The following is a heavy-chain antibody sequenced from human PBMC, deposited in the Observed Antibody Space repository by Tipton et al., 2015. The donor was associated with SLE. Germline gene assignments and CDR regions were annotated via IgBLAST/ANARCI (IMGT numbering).Heavy chain of an antibody. J-gene: IGHJ4*02. D-gene: IGHD7-27*01. CDR3: ARDIEAPGDFLYFDY. CDR1: GFTFSDYY. V-gene: IGHV4-59*12. Sequence: LRLSCAASGFTFSDYYMSWIRQPPGKGLEWIGYIYYSGSTNYNPSLKSRVTISVDTSKNQFSLKLTSVTAADTAVYYCARDIEAPGDFLYFDYWGQGILVTVSS. CDR2: IYYSGST.